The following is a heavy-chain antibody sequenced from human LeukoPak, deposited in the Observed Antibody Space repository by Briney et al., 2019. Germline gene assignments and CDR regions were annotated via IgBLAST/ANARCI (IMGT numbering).Heavy chain of an antibody. Sequence: SETLSLTCAVYGGSFSGYYWSWIRQPPGKGLEWIGEINHRGSTNYNPSLKSRVTVSVDTSKNQFSLKLSSVTAADTAVYYCAGHLRYFDYWGQGTLVTVSS. CDR2: INHRGST. J-gene: IGHJ4*02. V-gene: IGHV4-34*01. D-gene: IGHD3-9*01. CDR3: AGHLRYFDY. CDR1: GGSFSGYY.